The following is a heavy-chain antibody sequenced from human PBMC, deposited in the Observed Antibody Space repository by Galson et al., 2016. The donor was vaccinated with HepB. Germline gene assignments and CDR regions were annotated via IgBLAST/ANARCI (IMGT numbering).Heavy chain of an antibody. CDR3: TKRCMTNTCHNADDF. CDR2: ISGGGVST. D-gene: IGHD2-8*01. CDR1: GFTFSSYA. V-gene: IGHV3-23*01. Sequence: SLRLSCAASGFTFSSYAMNWVRQAPGKGLQWVSGISGGGVSTHYADSVKGRFTISRDDSKSTLYLRMDSLRVEDTATYHCTKRCMTNTCHNADDFWGQGTLVTVSS. J-gene: IGHJ4*02.